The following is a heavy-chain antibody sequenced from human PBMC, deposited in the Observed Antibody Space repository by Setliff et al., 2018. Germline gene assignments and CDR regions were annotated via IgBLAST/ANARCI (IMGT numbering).Heavy chain of an antibody. Sequence: SSPTLVNPTQTLTLTCTFSGFSLSTSGVGVGWIRQPPGKALEWLALIYWNDDKRYSPSLKSRLTITKDTSKNQVVLTMTNMDPVDTATYYHALGWTFCHCDYYYYYGMDVWGQGTTVTVSS. J-gene: IGHJ6*02. CDR1: GFSLSTSGVG. CDR2: IYWNDDK. D-gene: IGHD2-21*01. V-gene: IGHV2-5*01. CDR3: ALGWTFCHCDYYYYYGMDV.